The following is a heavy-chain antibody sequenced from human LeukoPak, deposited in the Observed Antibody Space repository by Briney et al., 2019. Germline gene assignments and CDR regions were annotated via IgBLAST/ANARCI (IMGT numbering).Heavy chain of an antibody. V-gene: IGHV4-59*01. D-gene: IGHD2-2*01. Sequence: PSEILSLTCTVSGGSISHYYWSWIRQPPGKGLEWIGYIYYSGNTNYNPSLKSRVTISVDTSKKQFSLKLSSVTAADTAVYYCARSVSGYQHFDYWGQGTLVTVSS. CDR1: GGSISHYY. CDR3: ARSVSGYQHFDY. J-gene: IGHJ4*02. CDR2: IYYSGNT.